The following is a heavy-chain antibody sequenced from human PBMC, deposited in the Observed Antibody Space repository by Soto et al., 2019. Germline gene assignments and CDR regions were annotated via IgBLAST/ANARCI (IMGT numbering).Heavy chain of an antibody. D-gene: IGHD4-4*01. Sequence: EVHLVESGGGLVQPGGSLRLSCAVSGFTLSSYWMHWVRQAPGAGVVWVSRMNSDGSSTIYADSVKGRFTISRENAKNTVYMQINRQRTEDTAIYNCARCRENYRYFDYWGQGILVTVSS. CDR2: MNSDGSST. V-gene: IGHV3-74*01. CDR3: ARCRENYRYFDY. J-gene: IGHJ4*02. CDR1: GFTLSSYW.